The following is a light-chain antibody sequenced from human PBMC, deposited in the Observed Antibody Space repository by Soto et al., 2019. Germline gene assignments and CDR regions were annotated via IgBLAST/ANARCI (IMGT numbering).Light chain of an antibody. CDR1: QSVDIRY. Sequence: DIVLTQSPVTLSLSPGDRATLSCRASQSVDIRYLAWYQQRPGQAPRLLIYGASNRAAAIPGRFSGSGSGTDFTLTISRLEPEDFAVYYCQQYADAQGFICGPGTKVDLK. J-gene: IGKJ3*01. CDR3: QQYADAQGFI. CDR2: GAS. V-gene: IGKV3-20*01.